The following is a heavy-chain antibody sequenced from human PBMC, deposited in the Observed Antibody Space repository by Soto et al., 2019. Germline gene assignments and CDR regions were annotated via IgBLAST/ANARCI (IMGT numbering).Heavy chain of an antibody. J-gene: IGHJ4*02. D-gene: IGHD3-3*01. Sequence: QVQLVQSGAEVKKPGASVKVSCKASGYTFTGYYMHWVRQAPGQGLEWMGWINPNSGGTNYAQKFQGWVTMTRDTSISTAYMELSRLRSDDTAVYYRARGTRYYDFWSGYYEGTQTVGNFDYWGQGTLVTVSS. CDR2: INPNSGGT. V-gene: IGHV1-2*04. CDR1: GYTFTGYY. CDR3: ARGTRYYDFWSGYYEGTQTVGNFDY.